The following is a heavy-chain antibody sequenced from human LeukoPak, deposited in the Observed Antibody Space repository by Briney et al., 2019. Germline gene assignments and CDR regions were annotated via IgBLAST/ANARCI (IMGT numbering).Heavy chain of an antibody. CDR2: IIPIFGTA. V-gene: IGHV1-69*05. Sequence: SVKVSCKASGGTFSSYAISWVRQVPGQGLEWMGRIIPIFGTANYAQKFQGRVTITTDESTSTAYMELSSLRSEDTAVYYCARSHRITMIVVGQTNAFDIWGQGTMVTVSS. D-gene: IGHD3-22*01. CDR1: GGTFSSYA. J-gene: IGHJ3*02. CDR3: ARSHRITMIVVGQTNAFDI.